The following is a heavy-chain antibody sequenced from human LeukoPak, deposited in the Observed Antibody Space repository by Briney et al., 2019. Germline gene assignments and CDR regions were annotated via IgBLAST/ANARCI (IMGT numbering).Heavy chain of an antibody. J-gene: IGHJ4*02. V-gene: IGHV1-24*01. CDR2: FGLEDGET. Sequence: ASVKVSCKISGYTLTELSMHWVRQAPGKGLEWMGGFGLEDGETIYAQKFQGRVTMTEDTSTDTAYMELSSLRSEDTAVYYCATARLNYPPMIDYWGQGTLVTVSS. CDR1: GYTLTELS. D-gene: IGHD1-7*01. CDR3: ATARLNYPPMIDY.